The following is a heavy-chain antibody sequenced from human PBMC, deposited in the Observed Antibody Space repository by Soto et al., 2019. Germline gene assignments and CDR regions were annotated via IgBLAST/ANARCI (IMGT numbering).Heavy chain of an antibody. CDR2: ISYDGSNK. D-gene: IGHD6-19*01. Sequence: GGSLRLSCAASGFTFSSYGMHWVRQAPGKGLEWVAVISYDGSNKYYADSVKGRFTISRDNSKNTLYLQMSSLRAEDTAVYYCVKDGSSGWPYYYGMDVWGQGTTVTAP. CDR1: GFTFSSYG. CDR3: VKDGSSGWPYYYGMDV. J-gene: IGHJ6*02. V-gene: IGHV3-30*18.